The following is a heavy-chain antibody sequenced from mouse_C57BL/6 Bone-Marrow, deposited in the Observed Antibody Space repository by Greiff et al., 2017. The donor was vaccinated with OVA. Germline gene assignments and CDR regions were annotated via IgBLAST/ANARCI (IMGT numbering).Heavy chain of an antibody. D-gene: IGHD2-4*01. CDR1: GFNIKDDY. CDR2: IDPENGDT. Sequence: DVKLQESGAELVRPGASVKLSCTASGFNIKDDYMHWVKQRPEQGLEWIGWIDPENGDTEYASKFQGKATITADTSSNTAYLQLSSLTSEDTAVYDCTAKGIYYDYDEGDYYAMDYWGQGTSVTVSS. V-gene: IGHV14-4*01. CDR3: TAKGIYYDYDEGDYYAMDY. J-gene: IGHJ4*01.